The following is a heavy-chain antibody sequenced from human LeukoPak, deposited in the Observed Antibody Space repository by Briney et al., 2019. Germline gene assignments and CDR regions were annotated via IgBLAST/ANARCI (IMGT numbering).Heavy chain of an antibody. J-gene: IGHJ6*03. Sequence: GGSLRLSCAASGFTFSNAWMSWVRQAPGKGLEWVGRIKSKTDGGTTDYAAPVEGRFTISRDDSKNTLYLQMNSLKTEGTAVYYCTTVQGSLLNYYYYYYMDVWGKGTTVTVSS. CDR3: TTVQGSLLNYYYYYYMDV. D-gene: IGHD2-15*01. V-gene: IGHV3-15*01. CDR1: GFTFSNAW. CDR2: IKSKTDGGTT.